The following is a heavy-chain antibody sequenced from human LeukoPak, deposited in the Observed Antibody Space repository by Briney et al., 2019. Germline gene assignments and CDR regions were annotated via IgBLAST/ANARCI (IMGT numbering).Heavy chain of an antibody. CDR1: GFTFSGYW. CDR2: IKHDGSVK. D-gene: IGHD6-13*01. J-gene: IGHJ4*02. CDR3: ARDDSYSSDY. V-gene: IGHV3-7*05. Sequence: GGSLRLSCAASGFTFSGYWMSWVRQAPGKGLEWVANIKHDGSVKYYVDSVKGRFTISRDNAKNSLYLQMNSLRAEDTAVYFCARDDSYSSDYWGQGALVIVSS.